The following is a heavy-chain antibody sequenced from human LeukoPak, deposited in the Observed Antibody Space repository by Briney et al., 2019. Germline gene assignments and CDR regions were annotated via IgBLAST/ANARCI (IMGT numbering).Heavy chain of an antibody. J-gene: IGHJ5*02. Sequence: SETLSLTCTVSGGSISSSSYYWGWIRQPPGKGLEWIGSIYYSGSTYYNPSLKSRVTISVDTSKNQFSLRLSSVTAADTAVYYCARGGYCSSTSCYTNWTRYNWFDPWGQGTLVTVSS. CDR1: GGSISSSSYY. D-gene: IGHD2-2*02. V-gene: IGHV4-39*07. CDR3: ARGGYCSSTSCYTNWTRYNWFDP. CDR2: IYYSGST.